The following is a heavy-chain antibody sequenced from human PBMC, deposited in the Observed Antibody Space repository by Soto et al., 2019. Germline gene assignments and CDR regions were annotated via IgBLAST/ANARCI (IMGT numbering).Heavy chain of an antibody. CDR3: ARTDSSGYSYYYYYGMDV. V-gene: IGHV1-58*01. CDR2: IVLGCGKA. D-gene: IGHD3-22*01. Sequence: SVKVSCKASGFTFTSSAVQWVRQARGQRLEWTGWIVLGCGKANYAQKFQGRVTITADESTSTAYMELSSLRSEDTAVYYCARTDSSGYSYYYYYGMDVWGQGTTVTVSS. CDR1: GFTFTSSA. J-gene: IGHJ6*02.